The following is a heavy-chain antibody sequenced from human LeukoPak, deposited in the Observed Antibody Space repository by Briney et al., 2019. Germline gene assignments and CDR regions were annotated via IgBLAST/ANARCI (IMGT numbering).Heavy chain of an antibody. CDR2: VYYSGSA. Sequence: SETLSLTCTVSSGSISSYYWSWIRQPPGKGLEWIGYVYYSGSANYNPSLKSRVTISVDTSKSQFSLKLSSVTAADTAVYYCARHEKLGQFDYWGQGTLVTVSS. CDR1: SGSISSYY. D-gene: IGHD3-10*01. CDR3: ARHEKLGQFDY. J-gene: IGHJ4*02. V-gene: IGHV4-59*08.